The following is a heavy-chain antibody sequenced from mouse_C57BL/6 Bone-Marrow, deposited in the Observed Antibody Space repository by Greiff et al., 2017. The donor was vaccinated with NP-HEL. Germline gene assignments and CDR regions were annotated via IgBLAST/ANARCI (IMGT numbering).Heavy chain of an antibody. J-gene: IGHJ4*01. V-gene: IGHV14-4*01. CDR3: TTRIGSSPYAMDY. CDR2: IDPENGDT. CDR1: GFNIKDDY. D-gene: IGHD1-1*01. Sequence: EVKLVESGAELVRPGASVKLSCTASGFNIKDDYMHWVKQRPEQGLEWIGWIDPENGDTEYASKFQGKATITADTSSNTAYLQLSSLTSEDTAVYYCTTRIGSSPYAMDYWGQGTSVTVSS.